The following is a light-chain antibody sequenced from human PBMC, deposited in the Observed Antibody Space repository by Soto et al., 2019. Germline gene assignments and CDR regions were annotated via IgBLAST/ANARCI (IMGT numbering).Light chain of an antibody. Sequence: EIVLTQSPYTLAVSPGERATPSCRASQSVSINYLSWYQQKPGQAPRFLIYDASSKATGTPDRFSGSGSVTDFTLTISRLEPEDFAVYYCQQYGSSPLTFGGGTKVEIK. J-gene: IGKJ4*01. CDR2: DAS. V-gene: IGKV3-20*01. CDR1: QSVSINY. CDR3: QQYGSSPLT.